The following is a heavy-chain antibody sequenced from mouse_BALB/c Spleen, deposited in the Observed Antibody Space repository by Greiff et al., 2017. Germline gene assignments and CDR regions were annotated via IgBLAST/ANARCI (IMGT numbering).Heavy chain of an antibody. Sequence: VQLQQSGAELVRPGTSVKVSCKASGYAFTNYLIEWVKQRPGQGLEWIGVINPGSGGTNYNEKFKGKATLTADKSSSTAYMQLSSLTSDDSAVYFCARSTTVVAPDYYAMDYWGQGTSVTVSS. J-gene: IGHJ4*01. D-gene: IGHD1-1*01. CDR3: ARSTTVVAPDYYAMDY. CDR2: INPGSGGT. CDR1: GYAFTNYL. V-gene: IGHV1-54*01.